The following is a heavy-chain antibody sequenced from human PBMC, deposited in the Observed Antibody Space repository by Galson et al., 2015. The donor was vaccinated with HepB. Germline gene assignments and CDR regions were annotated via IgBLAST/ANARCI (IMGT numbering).Heavy chain of an antibody. CDR1: GFTFSSYG. J-gene: IGHJ4*02. CDR3: ARPNEQAMAPFDY. Sequence: SLRLSCAASGFTFSSYGMHWVRQAPVKGLEWVAVIWYDGSNKYYADSVKGRFTISRDNSKNTLYLQMNSLRAEDTAVYYCARPNEQAMAPFDYWGQGTLVTVSS. V-gene: IGHV3-33*08. CDR2: IWYDGSNK. D-gene: IGHD5-18*01.